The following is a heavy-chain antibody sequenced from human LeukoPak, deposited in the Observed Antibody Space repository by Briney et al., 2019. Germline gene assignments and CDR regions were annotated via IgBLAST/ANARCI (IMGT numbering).Heavy chain of an antibody. CDR2: IYHSGST. J-gene: IGHJ4*02. CDR3: ARHYRYFDWLGRRRYFDY. D-gene: IGHD3-9*01. V-gene: IGHV4-38-2*02. CDR1: GYSISSGYY. Sequence: SETLSLTCTVSGYSISSGYYWGWIRQPPGKGLEWIGSIYHSGSTYYNPSLKSQVTISVDTSKNQFSLKLSSVTAADTAVYYCARHYRYFDWLGRRRYFDYWGQGTLVTVSS.